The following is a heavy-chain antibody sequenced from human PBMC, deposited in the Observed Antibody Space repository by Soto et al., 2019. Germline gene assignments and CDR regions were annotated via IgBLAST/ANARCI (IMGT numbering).Heavy chain of an antibody. CDR3: ARGGDGYPASFFDY. V-gene: IGHV4-59*01. D-gene: IGHD5-18*01. Sequence: SETLSLTCTVSSDSISSYYWSWIRQPPGKGLEWIGYIYYTGSTNYHPSLRSRLTMSVDASQNQFSLKLNSVTAADPAVYYCARGGDGYPASFFDYWGLGTPVTVSS. CDR1: SDSISSYY. CDR2: IYYTGST. J-gene: IGHJ4*02.